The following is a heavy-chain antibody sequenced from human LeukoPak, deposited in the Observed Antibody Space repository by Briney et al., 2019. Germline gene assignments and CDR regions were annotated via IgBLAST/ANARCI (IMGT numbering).Heavy chain of an antibody. CDR1: GGSISSYY. J-gene: IGHJ4*02. V-gene: IGHV4-59*01. Sequence: SETLSLTCTVSGGSISSYYWSWIRQPLGKGLEWIGYLYYSGSTNYNPSLKSRVTISVDTSKNQFSLKLSSVTAADTAVYYCARGGGWSPYYFDYWGQGTLVTVSS. D-gene: IGHD6-19*01. CDR3: ARGGGWSPYYFDY. CDR2: LYYSGST.